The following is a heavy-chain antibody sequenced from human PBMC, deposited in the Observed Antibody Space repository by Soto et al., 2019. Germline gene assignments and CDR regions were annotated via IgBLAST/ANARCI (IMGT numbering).Heavy chain of an antibody. V-gene: IGHV3-48*01. D-gene: IGHD3-22*01. CDR2: ISSSSTI. Sequence: EVQLVESGGGLVQPGGSLRLSCAVSGFTFSSYNMNWVRQAPGKGLEWVSYISSSSTIYYADSVKGRFTISRDNAKNSLDLQMNSLRAEDTAVYYCAREGDSSGWYNWFDPWGQGTLVTVSS. CDR3: AREGDSSGWYNWFDP. CDR1: GFTFSSYN. J-gene: IGHJ5*02.